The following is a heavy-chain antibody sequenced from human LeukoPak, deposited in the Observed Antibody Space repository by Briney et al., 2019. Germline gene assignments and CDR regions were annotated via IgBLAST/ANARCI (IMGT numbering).Heavy chain of an antibody. J-gene: IGHJ4*02. Sequence: SVKVSCKAFGGTFSSYAISWVRQAPGQGLEWMGGIIPIFGTANYAQKFQGRVTITTDESTSTAYMELSSLRSEDTAVYYCARVYDSSGYVFDYWGQGTLVTVSS. CDR1: GGTFSSYA. D-gene: IGHD3-22*01. CDR3: ARVYDSSGYVFDY. V-gene: IGHV1-69*05. CDR2: IIPIFGTA.